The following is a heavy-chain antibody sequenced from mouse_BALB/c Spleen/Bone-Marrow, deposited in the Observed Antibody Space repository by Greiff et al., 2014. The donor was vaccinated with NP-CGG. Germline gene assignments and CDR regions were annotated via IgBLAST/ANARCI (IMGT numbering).Heavy chain of an antibody. J-gene: IGHJ2*01. D-gene: IGHD1-1*01. Sequence: VQLQQSGAELVKPGASVKLSCAASGFNIKDTYMHWVKQRPEQGLEWIGRIDPANGNTKYDPKFQGKATITADTSSNTAYLQLSSLSSEDTAVYYCARYYYGSSYFDYWAKAPLPQSPQ. CDR1: GFNIKDTY. CDR3: ARYYYGSSYFDY. V-gene: IGHV14-3*02. CDR2: IDPANGNT.